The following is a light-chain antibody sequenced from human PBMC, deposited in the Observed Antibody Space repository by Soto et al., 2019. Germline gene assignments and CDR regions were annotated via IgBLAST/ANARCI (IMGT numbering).Light chain of an antibody. CDR1: QSVLYSSNNKNY. V-gene: IGKV4-1*01. Sequence: DIVMTQSPDSLAVSLGERATINCKSSQSVLYSSNNKNYLAWYQQKPGQPPKLLIYWASTRESGVPDRFSGSGSGTDLTLTISSLQAEDAAVYYCQQYYNTATFGQVTKVEIK. CDR3: QQYYNTAT. CDR2: WAS. J-gene: IGKJ1*01.